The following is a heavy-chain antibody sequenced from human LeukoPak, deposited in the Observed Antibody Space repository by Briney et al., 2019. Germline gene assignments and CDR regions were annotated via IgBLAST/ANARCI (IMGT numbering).Heavy chain of an antibody. D-gene: IGHD3-22*01. CDR3: ARPFQDYDKGTFFYFFDF. J-gene: IGHJ4*02. Sequence: PSETLSLTCSVSGASVTMGSYYWAWIRQPPGKGLEWIGTFHFSGSTYYNPSLKSRVTISVDTSKNSVSLMLRSVTAADTAVNFCARPFQDYDKGTFFYFFDFWGQGILVTVSS. CDR1: GASVTMGSYY. CDR2: FHFSGST. V-gene: IGHV4-39*01.